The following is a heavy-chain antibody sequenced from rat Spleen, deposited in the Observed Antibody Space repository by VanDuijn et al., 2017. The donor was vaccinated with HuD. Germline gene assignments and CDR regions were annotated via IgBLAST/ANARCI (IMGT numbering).Heavy chain of an antibody. CDR3: ARHEMVTGYFDY. V-gene: IGHV4-2*01. Sequence: EVQLVESGGGLVQPGRSLKLSCAASGFNFNDYWMGWVRQAPGKGLEWIGKINKDSSTINYTPSLRDKFTISRDNAQNTLYLQMDSLRSEDTASYFCARHEMVTGYFDYWGQGVMVTVSS. J-gene: IGHJ2*01. CDR1: GFNFNDYW. D-gene: IGHD1-1*01. CDR2: INKDSSTI.